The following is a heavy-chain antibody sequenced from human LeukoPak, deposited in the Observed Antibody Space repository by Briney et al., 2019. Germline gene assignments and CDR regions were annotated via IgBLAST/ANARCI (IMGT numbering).Heavy chain of an antibody. J-gene: IGHJ3*02. CDR3: ARAVYGFDAFDI. Sequence: QPGGSLRLSCAASGFTFSRYWMHWVRQAPGKGLVWVSRINSDGSDISYADSVKGRFTISRDNSKNTLYLQMNSLRAEDTAVYYCARAVYGFDAFDIWGQGTMVTVSS. CDR1: GFTFSRYW. V-gene: IGHV3-74*01. CDR2: INSDGSDI. D-gene: IGHD4-17*01.